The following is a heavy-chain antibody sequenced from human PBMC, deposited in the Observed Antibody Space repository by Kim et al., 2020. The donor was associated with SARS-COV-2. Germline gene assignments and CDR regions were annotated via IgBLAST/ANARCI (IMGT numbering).Heavy chain of an antibody. J-gene: IGHJ4*02. Sequence: KARLTISRDNAKNSLYLQMNSLRADDTAVYYCARVSLGSSSWYYFDYWGQGTLVTVSS. D-gene: IGHD6-13*01. CDR3: ARVSLGSSSWYYFDY. V-gene: IGHV3-11*05.